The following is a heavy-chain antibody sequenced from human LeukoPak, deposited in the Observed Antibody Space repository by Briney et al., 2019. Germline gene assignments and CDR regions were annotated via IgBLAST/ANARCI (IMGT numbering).Heavy chain of an antibody. CDR3: ARELEIAVAGRDYFDY. J-gene: IGHJ4*02. CDR1: GGSISSYY. D-gene: IGHD6-19*01. Sequence: SETLSLTCTVSGGSISSYYWSWIRQPPGKGPEWIGYIYYSGSTNYNPSLKSRVTISVDTSKNQFSLKLSSVTAADTAVYYCARELEIAVAGRDYFDYWGQGTLVTVSS. CDR2: IYYSGST. V-gene: IGHV4-59*01.